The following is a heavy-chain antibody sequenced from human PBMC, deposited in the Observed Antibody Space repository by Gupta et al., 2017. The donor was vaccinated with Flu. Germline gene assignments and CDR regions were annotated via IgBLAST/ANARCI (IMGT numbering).Heavy chain of an antibody. CDR3: AKQSYDYVWGSYPDAFDI. Sequence: VRQAPGKGLEWVSAISGSGGSTYYADSVKGRFTISRDNSKNTLYLQMNSLRAEDTAVYYCAKQSYDYVWGSYPDAFDIWGQGTMVTVSS. V-gene: IGHV3-23*01. D-gene: IGHD3-16*02. J-gene: IGHJ3*02. CDR2: ISGSGGST.